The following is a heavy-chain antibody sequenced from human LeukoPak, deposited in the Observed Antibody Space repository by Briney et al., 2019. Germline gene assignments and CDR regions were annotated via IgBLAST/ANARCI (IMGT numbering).Heavy chain of an antibody. V-gene: IGHV4-34*01. J-gene: IGHJ4*02. CDR2: INHSGST. CDR3: ARGDHVVVVPADKVLDY. D-gene: IGHD2-2*01. CDR1: GGSFSGYY. Sequence: SETLSLTCAVCGGSFSGYYWSWIREPPGKGLVWIGEINHSGSTNYNPSLKSRVTISVDTSKNQFSLKLSSVTAADTAGYYGARGDHVVVVPADKVLDYWGQGTLVTVSS.